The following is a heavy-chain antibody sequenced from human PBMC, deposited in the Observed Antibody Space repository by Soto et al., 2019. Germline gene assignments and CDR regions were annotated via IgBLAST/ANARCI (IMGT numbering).Heavy chain of an antibody. CDR1: GGSFSGYY. D-gene: IGHD3-10*01. J-gene: IGHJ5*02. CDR3: AAPGTYYYGSGSVGQWFDP. Sequence: SETLSLTCAVYGGSFSGYYWSWIRQPPGKGLEWIGEINHSGSTNYNPSLKSRVTISVDTSKNQFSLKLSSVTAADTAVYYCAAPGTYYYGSGSVGQWFDPWGQGTLVTVSS. CDR2: INHSGST. V-gene: IGHV4-34*01.